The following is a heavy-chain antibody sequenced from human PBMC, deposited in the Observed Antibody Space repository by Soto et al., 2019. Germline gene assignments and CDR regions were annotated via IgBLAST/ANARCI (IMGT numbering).Heavy chain of an antibody. V-gene: IGHV3-30*18. Sequence: QVQLVESGGGVVQPGRSLRLSCAASGFTFSSYGMHWVRQAPGKGLEWVAVISSDGSNKHYADSVKGRFTISRDNYKNTLYLQMTSLSPEDTAVYYCAKTGESGYDWGWFDPWGQGTLVTVSS. CDR3: AKTGESGYDWGWFDP. CDR1: GFTFSSYG. J-gene: IGHJ5*02. D-gene: IGHD5-12*01. CDR2: ISSDGSNK.